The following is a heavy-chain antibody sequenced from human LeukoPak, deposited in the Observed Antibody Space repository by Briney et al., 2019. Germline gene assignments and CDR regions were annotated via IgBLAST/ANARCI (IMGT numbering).Heavy chain of an antibody. J-gene: IGHJ4*02. CDR3: AKRGIVIRAVIIIGFHKEAYYFDY. CDR2: VGSDDRT. D-gene: IGHD3-10*01. V-gene: IGHV3-23*01. Sequence: GGSLRLSCAASGFTLTGNAMSWVRQSPGRGLEWVSGVGSDDRTHYADSVRGRFIISRDTSKNTVYLQMNSLRVEDTAVYFCAKRGIVIRAVIIIGFHKEAYYFDYWGQGILVTVSS. CDR1: GFTLTGNA.